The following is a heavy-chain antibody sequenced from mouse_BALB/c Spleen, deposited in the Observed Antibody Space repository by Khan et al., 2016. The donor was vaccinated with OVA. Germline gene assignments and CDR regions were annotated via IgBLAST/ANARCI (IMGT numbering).Heavy chain of an antibody. CDR3: ARRAYYYDSEGFAY. J-gene: IGHJ3*01. CDR2: ISTGGHYT. Sequence: EVELVESGGDLVEPGGSLKLSCKGSGFTFSTYGMSWVRQTPDKRLEWVATISTGGHYTYYPDSVRGRFTISRDNATNTLYLQMTSLKSEDTAMVYCARRAYYYDSEGFAYWGQGTLVTVSA. CDR1: GFTFSTYG. V-gene: IGHV5-6*01. D-gene: IGHD1-1*01.